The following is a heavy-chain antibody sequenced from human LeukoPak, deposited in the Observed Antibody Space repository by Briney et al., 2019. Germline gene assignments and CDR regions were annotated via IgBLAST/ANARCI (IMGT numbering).Heavy chain of an antibody. D-gene: IGHD2-15*01. V-gene: IGHV3-74*01. CDR3: ATEGYCSGGSCYSYVFY. J-gene: IGHJ4*02. Sequence: GGSLRLSCAASGFTFSSYWMHWVRQAPGKGLVWVSRINSDGSSTSYADSVKGRFTISRDNAKNTLYLQMNSLRAEDTAAYYCATEGYCSGGSCYSYVFYWGQGTLVTVSS. CDR1: GFTFSSYW. CDR2: INSDGSST.